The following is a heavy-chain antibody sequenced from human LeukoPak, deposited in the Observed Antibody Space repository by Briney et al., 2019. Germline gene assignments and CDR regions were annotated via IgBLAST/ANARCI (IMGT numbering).Heavy chain of an antibody. CDR1: GFMFRDAA. CDR2: IASSGLNT. Sequence: PGGSLRLSCAASGFMFRDAAMTWVRQAPGKGLEWVSLIASSGLNTYYADSVKGRFTISRDNSKNTLYLQMNSLRAEDTALYYCAKEMSRAYQPVDYWGQGTLVTVSS. J-gene: IGHJ4*02. D-gene: IGHD3-16*01. CDR3: AKEMSRAYQPVDY. V-gene: IGHV3-23*01.